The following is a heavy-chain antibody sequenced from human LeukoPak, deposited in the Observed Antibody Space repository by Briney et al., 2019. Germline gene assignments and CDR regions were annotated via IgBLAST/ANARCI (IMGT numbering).Heavy chain of an antibody. CDR3: ARDICSSTSCYGWFDP. CDR2: IIPIFGTA. Sequence: SVKVSCKASGGTFSSYAISWVLQAPGQGLEWMGGIIPIFGTANYAQKFQGRVTITADESTSTAYMELSSLRSEDTAVYYCARDICSSTSCYGWFDPWGQGTLVTVSS. V-gene: IGHV1-69*13. J-gene: IGHJ5*02. D-gene: IGHD2-2*01. CDR1: GGTFSSYA.